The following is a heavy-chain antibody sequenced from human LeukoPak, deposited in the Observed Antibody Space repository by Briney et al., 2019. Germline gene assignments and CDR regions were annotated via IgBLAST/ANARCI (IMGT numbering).Heavy chain of an antibody. CDR1: GFTFSSYA. Sequence: GGSLRLSCAASGFTFSSYAMHWVRQAPGKGLEWVSGISWNSGSIGYADSVKGRFTISRDNAKNSLYLQMNSLRAEDTALYYCAKGREDDYVWGFFDYWGQGTLVTVSS. J-gene: IGHJ4*02. V-gene: IGHV3-9*01. CDR3: AKGREDDYVWGFFDY. CDR2: ISWNSGSI. D-gene: IGHD3-16*01.